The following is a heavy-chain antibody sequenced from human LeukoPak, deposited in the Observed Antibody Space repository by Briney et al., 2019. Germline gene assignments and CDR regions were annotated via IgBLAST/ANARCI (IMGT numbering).Heavy chain of an antibody. CDR2: IYPDDSDT. J-gene: IGHJ4*02. Sequence: GESLKISCTGSGYRFTSYWIGWVRQMPGKGLEWMGIIYPDDSDTRYNPSFQGQVTISADKSISTAYLQWSSLKASDTAMYYCASSIEGTVTMDYWGQGTLVTVSS. CDR3: ASSIEGTVTMDY. V-gene: IGHV5-51*01. D-gene: IGHD4-17*01. CDR1: GYRFTSYW.